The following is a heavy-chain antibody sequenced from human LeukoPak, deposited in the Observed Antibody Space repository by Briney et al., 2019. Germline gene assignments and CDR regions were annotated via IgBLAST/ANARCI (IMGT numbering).Heavy chain of an antibody. Sequence: PSETLSLTCAVYGGSFSGYYGIWIRQPPGKGLEWIGEINHSGSTNYNPSLKSRVTISVDASKNQFSLKLSSVTAADTAVYYCARGHHAGVLWFASVPWGQGTLVTVSS. CDR3: ARGHHAGVLWFASVP. J-gene: IGHJ5*02. CDR2: INHSGST. D-gene: IGHD3-10*01. CDR1: GGSFSGYY. V-gene: IGHV4-34*01.